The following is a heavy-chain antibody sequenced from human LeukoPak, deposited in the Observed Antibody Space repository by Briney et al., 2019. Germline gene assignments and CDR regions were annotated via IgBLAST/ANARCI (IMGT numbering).Heavy chain of an antibody. D-gene: IGHD1-26*01. V-gene: IGHV3-74*01. CDR2: INSDGSST. J-gene: IGHJ3*02. CDR1: GFTFSSYW. CDR3: ARGGSPPEALGDAFDI. Sequence: PGGSLRFSCAASGFTFSSYWMHWVRRAPGKGLVWVSRINSDGSSTSNADSVEGRFTISRDNAKNTLYLQMNSLRAEDTAVYYCARGGSPPEALGDAFDIWGQGTMVTVSS.